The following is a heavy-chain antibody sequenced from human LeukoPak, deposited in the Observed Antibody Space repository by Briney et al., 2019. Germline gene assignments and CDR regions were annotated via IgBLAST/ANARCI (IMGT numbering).Heavy chain of an antibody. J-gene: IGHJ2*01. Sequence: PSGTLSLTCAVSGGSISSSNWWSWVRQPPGKGLEWIGEIYHSGSTNYNPSLKSRVTISVDKSKNQFSLKLSSVTAADTAVYYCARDSRDGYNHYWYFDLWGRGTLVTVSS. D-gene: IGHD5-24*01. CDR2: IYHSGST. CDR1: GGSISSSNW. V-gene: IGHV4-4*02. CDR3: ARDSRDGYNHYWYFDL.